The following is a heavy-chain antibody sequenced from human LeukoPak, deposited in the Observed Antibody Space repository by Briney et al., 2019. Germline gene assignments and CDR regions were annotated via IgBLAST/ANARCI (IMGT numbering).Heavy chain of an antibody. CDR1: GYSFTNFW. J-gene: IGHJ4*02. Sequence: RGESLKISCKGTGYSFTNFWIGWVRQPPGKGLEYLGVISPSDSDTRYNPSFEGQVSISADKSLTSAYLQWNTLKASDTAIYFCARRTEGAGGGWFFDHWGQGTLVTVSS. D-gene: IGHD2-21*01. V-gene: IGHV5-51*01. CDR3: ARRTEGAGGGWFFDH. CDR2: ISPSDSDT.